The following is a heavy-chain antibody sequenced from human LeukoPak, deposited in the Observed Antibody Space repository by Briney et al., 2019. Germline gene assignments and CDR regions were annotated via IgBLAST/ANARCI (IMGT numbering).Heavy chain of an antibody. V-gene: IGHV3-7*01. Sequence: PSETLSLTCTVSGGSISSYYWSWIRQPPGKGLEWVANIKQDGSEKYYVDSVKGRFTISRDNAKNSLYLQMNSLRAEDTAVYYCARNSMITFGGVIVRSAFDIWGQGTMVTVSS. CDR3: ARNSMITFGGVIVRSAFDI. CDR1: GGSISSYY. J-gene: IGHJ3*02. CDR2: IKQDGSEK. D-gene: IGHD3-16*02.